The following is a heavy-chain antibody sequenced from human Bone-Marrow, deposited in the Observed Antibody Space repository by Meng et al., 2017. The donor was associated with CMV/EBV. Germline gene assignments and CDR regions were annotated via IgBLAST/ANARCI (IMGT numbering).Heavy chain of an antibody. CDR2: ISASGSST. V-gene: IGHV3-23*01. CDR1: GFTVSSNY. D-gene: IGHD3-22*01. Sequence: GESLKISCAASGFTVSSNYMSWVRQAPGKGLEWVSAISASGSSTYYADSVKGRFTTYRDSSENTLYLQMNSLRAEDTAVYYCAKVGDNYYDTGGFYDAADYWGQGTLVTVSS. J-gene: IGHJ4*02. CDR3: AKVGDNYYDTGGFYDAADY.